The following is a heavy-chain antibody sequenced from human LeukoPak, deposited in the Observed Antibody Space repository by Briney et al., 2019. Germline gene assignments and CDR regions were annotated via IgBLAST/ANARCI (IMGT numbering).Heavy chain of an antibody. CDR3: ARTHSSGYYQGTFDI. CDR2: IYYSGST. J-gene: IGHJ3*02. V-gene: IGHV4-59*01. CDR1: GGSISSYY. D-gene: IGHD3-22*01. Sequence: SETLSLTCTVSGGSISSYYWSWLRQPPGKGLEWIGYIYYSGSTDYNPSLKSRVTISVDTSKNQFSLKLSSVTAADTAVYYCARTHSSGYYQGTFDIWGQGTMVTVSS.